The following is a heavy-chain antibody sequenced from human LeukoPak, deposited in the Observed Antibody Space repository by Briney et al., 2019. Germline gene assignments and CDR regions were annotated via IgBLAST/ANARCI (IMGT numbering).Heavy chain of an antibody. V-gene: IGHV3-30*18. D-gene: IGHD3-9*01. CDR3: AKNQFLGIDYFDWQLPFCGMDV. CDR2: ISDDGSNK. CDR1: GFTFSDYG. Sequence: PGRSLRLSCAASGFTFSDYGMHWVRQAPGKGLECLAVISDDGSNKYYVDSVKGRFTVPRDNSKNTLYLQMNSLRREDTAVYYCAKNQFLGIDYFDWQLPFCGMDVWGQGTTVTVSS. J-gene: IGHJ6*02.